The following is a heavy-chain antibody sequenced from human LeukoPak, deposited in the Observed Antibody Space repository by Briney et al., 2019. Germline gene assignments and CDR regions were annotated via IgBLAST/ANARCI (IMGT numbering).Heavy chain of an antibody. Sequence: GGSLRLSCAASGFTFSSYWMHWVRQAPGKGLVWVSRINSDGSRISYADSVKGRFTISRDNAKNTLYLQMNSLRAEDTAMYYCARAEGWSLYDYWGQGTLVTVSS. CDR3: ARAEGWSLYDY. CDR2: INSDGSRI. V-gene: IGHV3-74*01. D-gene: IGHD2-8*01. CDR1: GFTFSSYW. J-gene: IGHJ4*02.